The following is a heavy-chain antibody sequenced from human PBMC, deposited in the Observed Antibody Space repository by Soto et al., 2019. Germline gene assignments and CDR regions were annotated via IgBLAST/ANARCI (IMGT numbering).Heavy chain of an antibody. D-gene: IGHD2-2*01. Sequence: GSLRLSCAASGFTFSSYAMSWVRQAPGKGLEWVSAISGSGGSTYYADSVKGRFTISRDNSKNTLYLQMNSLRAEDTAVYYCAKDLFGVVVPAAPFDYWGQGTLVTVSS. CDR1: GFTFSSYA. CDR2: ISGSGGST. V-gene: IGHV3-23*01. J-gene: IGHJ4*02. CDR3: AKDLFGVVVPAAPFDY.